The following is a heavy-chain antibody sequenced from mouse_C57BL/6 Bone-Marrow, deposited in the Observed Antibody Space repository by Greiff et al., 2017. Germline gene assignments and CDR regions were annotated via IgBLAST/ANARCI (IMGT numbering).Heavy chain of an antibody. D-gene: IGHD1-1*01. CDR1: GYTFTSYW. V-gene: IGHV1-5*01. CDR3: TREGIYYYGSSYWYFDV. CDR2: IYPGNSDT. J-gene: IGHJ1*03. Sequence: VQLQQSGTVLARPGASVKMSCKTSGYTFTSYWMHWVKQRPGPGLEWIGAIYPGNSDTGYNQKFKGKAKLTAVTSASTAYMELSSLTNEDSAVYYCTREGIYYYGSSYWYFDVWGTGTTVTVSS.